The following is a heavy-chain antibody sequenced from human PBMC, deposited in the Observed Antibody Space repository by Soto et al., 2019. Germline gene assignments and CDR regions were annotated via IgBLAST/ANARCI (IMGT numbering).Heavy chain of an antibody. CDR3: ARVRPLRFLEWLGRAFDI. J-gene: IGHJ3*02. CDR1: GYTFTSYD. V-gene: IGHV1-8*01. Sequence: QVQLVQSGAEVKKPGASVKVSCKASGYTFTSYDINWVRQATGQGLEWMGWMNPNSGNTGYAQKFQGRVTMTRNTSISTAYMELSSLRSEDTAVYYCARVRPLRFLEWLGRAFDIWGQGTVVTVSS. D-gene: IGHD3-3*01. CDR2: MNPNSGNT.